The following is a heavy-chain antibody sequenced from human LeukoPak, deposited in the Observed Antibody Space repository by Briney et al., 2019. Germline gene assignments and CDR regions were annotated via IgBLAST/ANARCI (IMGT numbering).Heavy chain of an antibody. D-gene: IGHD3-16*01. Sequence: GGSLRLACAASGSAFSGNYMSWVRQAPGKGLEWVSVIYTGGSTYYAESVKGRFTISRVISKNTLYLQMNSLRAEDTAVYYCARSLIMDIWGRGTTVTVSS. J-gene: IGHJ6*02. CDR3: ARSLIMDI. CDR1: GSAFSGNY. V-gene: IGHV3-53*01. CDR2: IYTGGST.